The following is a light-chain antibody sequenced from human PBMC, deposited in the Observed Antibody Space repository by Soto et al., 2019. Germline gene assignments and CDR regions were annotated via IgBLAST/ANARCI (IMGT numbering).Light chain of an antibody. CDR2: EVS. J-gene: IGLJ2*01. CDR3: SSYTSSITPVX. CDR1: SSDVGGYNY. Sequence: QSVLTQPASVSGSPGQSITISCTGTSSDVGGYNYVSWYQQHPGKAPKLMIYEVSHRPSGVSNRFSGSKSGNTASLTISGLQAEDEADYYCSSYTSSITPVXFGGGTKLTV. V-gene: IGLV2-14*01.